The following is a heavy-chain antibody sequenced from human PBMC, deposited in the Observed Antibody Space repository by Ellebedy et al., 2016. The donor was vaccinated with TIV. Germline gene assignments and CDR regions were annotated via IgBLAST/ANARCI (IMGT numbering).Heavy chain of an antibody. V-gene: IGHV3-23*01. CDR3: AKDRYYWSAMDY. D-gene: IGHD3-3*01. CDR2: IGSDEAT. Sequence: PGGSLRLSCVVSGFSLSGNAMSWVRQAPGKGLEWVSGIGSDEATHYADYARGRFTISRDIYTSTVYLLMGSLTTDDTALYYCAKDRYYWSAMDYWGQGIQVTVSS. J-gene: IGHJ4*02. CDR1: GFSLSGNA.